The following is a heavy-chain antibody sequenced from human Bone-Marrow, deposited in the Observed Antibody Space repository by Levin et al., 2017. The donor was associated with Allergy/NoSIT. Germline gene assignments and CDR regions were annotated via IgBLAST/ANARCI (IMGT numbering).Heavy chain of an antibody. D-gene: IGHD6-6*01. CDR3: ARQGNLEIAARPEWSFDY. CDR1: GFTFSSYW. J-gene: IGHJ4*02. Sequence: GGSLRLSCAASGFTFSSYWMSWVRQAPGKGLEWVANIKQDGSEKYYVDSVKGRFTISRDNAKNSLYLQMNSLRAEDTAVYYCARQGNLEIAARPEWSFDYWGQGTLVTVSS. V-gene: IGHV3-7*01. CDR2: IKQDGSEK.